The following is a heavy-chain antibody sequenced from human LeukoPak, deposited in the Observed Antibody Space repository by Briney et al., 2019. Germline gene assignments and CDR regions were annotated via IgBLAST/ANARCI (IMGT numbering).Heavy chain of an antibody. CDR1: GYTFTSYF. D-gene: IGHD4-23*01. Sequence: ASVKVSCKASGYTFTSYFIHLGRQAPGQGLEWMGIINPSGGSTNYAQKFEGRVTMTRDTYTSTVYMELSSLRSADTAVYYCATATFGGNSYFDYWGQGTLVTVSS. J-gene: IGHJ4*02. CDR3: ATATFGGNSYFDY. V-gene: IGHV1-46*01. CDR2: INPSGGST.